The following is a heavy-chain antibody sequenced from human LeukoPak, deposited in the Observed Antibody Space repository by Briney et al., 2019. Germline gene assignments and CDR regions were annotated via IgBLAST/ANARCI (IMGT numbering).Heavy chain of an antibody. Sequence: ASVKVSCKASGYTFTSYYMHWVRQAPGQGLEWMGIINPSGGSTSYAQKFQGRVTMTRDTSTSTVYMELSSLRSEDTAVYYCARGEGYRVGAWWYFDFWGQGTLVTVSS. CDR3: ARGEGYRVGAWWYFDF. D-gene: IGHD1-26*01. J-gene: IGHJ4*02. V-gene: IGHV1-46*01. CDR1: GYTFTSYY. CDR2: INPSGGST.